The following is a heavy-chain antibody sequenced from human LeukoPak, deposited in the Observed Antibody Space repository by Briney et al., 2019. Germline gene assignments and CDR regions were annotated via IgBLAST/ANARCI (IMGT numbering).Heavy chain of an antibody. CDR3: ALPTVADDAFDI. Sequence: ASVKVSCKASGYTFTSYGISWVRQAPGQGLEWMGWISAYNGNTNYAQKLQGRVTMTTDTSTSTAYMELRSLRSDDTVVYYCALPTVADDAFDIWAKGQWSPSLQ. CDR1: GYTFTSYG. V-gene: IGHV1-18*01. J-gene: IGHJ3*02. CDR2: ISAYNGNT. D-gene: IGHD2-15*01.